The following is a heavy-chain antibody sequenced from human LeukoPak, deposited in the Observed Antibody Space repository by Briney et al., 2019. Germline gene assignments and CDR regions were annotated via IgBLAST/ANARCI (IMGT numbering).Heavy chain of an antibody. CDR2: INHSGST. D-gene: IGHD6-13*01. V-gene: IGHV4-34*01. Sequence: SETLSLTCAVYGGSFSGYYWSWIRQPPGKGLEWIGEINHSGSTNYNPSLKSRVTMSVDTSKNQFSLKLSSVTAADTAVYYCARGDSSSWYALYFDYWGQGTLVTVPS. CDR1: GGSFSGYY. CDR3: ARGDSSSWYALYFDY. J-gene: IGHJ4*02.